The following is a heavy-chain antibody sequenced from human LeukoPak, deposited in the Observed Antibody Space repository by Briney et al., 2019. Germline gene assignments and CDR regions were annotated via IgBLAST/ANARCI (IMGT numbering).Heavy chain of an antibody. V-gene: IGHV3-7*01. CDR2: IKQDGSEK. Sequence: PGGSLRLSCAASGFTFSNYWMSWVRQAPGKGLEWVAIIKQDGSEKYSVDSVKGRFIISRDNAKNSLYLQMNRLRAEDTAVYFCARVAFDSSGSMPVYFDCWGQGTLVTVSS. CDR1: GFTFSNYW. CDR3: ARVAFDSSGSMPVYFDC. J-gene: IGHJ4*02. D-gene: IGHD3-22*01.